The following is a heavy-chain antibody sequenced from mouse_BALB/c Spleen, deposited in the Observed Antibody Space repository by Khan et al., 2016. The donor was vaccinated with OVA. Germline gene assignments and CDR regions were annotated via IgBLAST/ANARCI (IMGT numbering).Heavy chain of an antibody. D-gene: IGHD1-1*02. Sequence: QVQLKQSGAELVRPGVSLKISCKGSGYTFTDYAMHWVKQSHAKSLEWIGVISSYYGDPDYNQKFKGKATMTVDRSSSTAYMELARLTSEDSAIYYCARGGKFAYWGQGTLVTVSA. CDR1: GYTFTDYA. CDR3: ARGGKFAY. J-gene: IGHJ3*01. V-gene: IGHV1S137*01. CDR2: ISSYYGDP.